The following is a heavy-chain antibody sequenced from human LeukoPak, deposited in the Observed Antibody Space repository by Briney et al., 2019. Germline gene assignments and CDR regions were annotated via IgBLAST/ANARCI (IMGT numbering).Heavy chain of an antibody. D-gene: IGHD3-9*01. V-gene: IGHV3-21*01. J-gene: IGHJ5*02. CDR1: GFTFSSYT. CDR2: ISSDSNYI. CDR3: ARKENILTGYYDH. Sequence: GGSLRLSCAASGFTFSSYTMNWVRQAPGKGLEWVSSISSDSNYIYYADSVKGRFTISRDNAWNSLYLQMNSLRAEDAAVYYCARKENILTGYYDHWGQGTLVTVSS.